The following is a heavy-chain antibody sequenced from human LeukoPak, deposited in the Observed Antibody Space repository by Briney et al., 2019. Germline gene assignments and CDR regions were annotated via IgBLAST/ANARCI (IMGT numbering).Heavy chain of an antibody. J-gene: IGHJ5*02. D-gene: IGHD2-15*01. CDR2: IKQDGSEK. Sequence: GGSLRLSCAASGFTFSSYWMSWVRQAPGKELQWVANIKQDGSEKYYVDSVKGRFTISRDNAKNSLYLQMNSLRAEDTAVYYCARDSYCSGGSCYGTIWFDPWGQGTLVTVSS. V-gene: IGHV3-7*01. CDR3: ARDSYCSGGSCYGTIWFDP. CDR1: GFTFSSYW.